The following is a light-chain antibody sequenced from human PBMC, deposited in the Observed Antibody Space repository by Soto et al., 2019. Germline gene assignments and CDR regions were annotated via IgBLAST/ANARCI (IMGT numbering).Light chain of an antibody. V-gene: IGKV3-15*01. CDR1: QSVSSN. CDR3: QQENNWPPLT. CDR2: GAS. Sequence: EIVMTQSPATLSVSPGERATLSCRASQSVSSNLAWYQQKPGQAPRLLIYGASTRATGIPARFSGSGSGTEFTPTISSLPSEDFAVYYCQQENNWPPLTFGGGTKVEIK. J-gene: IGKJ4*01.